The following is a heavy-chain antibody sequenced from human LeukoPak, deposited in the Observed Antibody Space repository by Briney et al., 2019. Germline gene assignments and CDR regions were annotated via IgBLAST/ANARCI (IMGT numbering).Heavy chain of an antibody. V-gene: IGHV3-74*01. D-gene: IGHD1-7*01. CDR1: GFTFSSYW. Sequence: AGGSLRLSCAASGFTFSSYWMNWVRQAPGKGLVWVSRIASDGSSTTYADSVKGRFSISRDNAKNTLYLQMNSLRAEDTAVYYCTRGTTGGFDWGQGTLVTVSS. CDR2: IASDGSST. J-gene: IGHJ4*02. CDR3: TRGTTGGFD.